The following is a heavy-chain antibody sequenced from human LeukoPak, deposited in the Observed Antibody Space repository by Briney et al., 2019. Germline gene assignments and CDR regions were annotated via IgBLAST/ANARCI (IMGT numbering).Heavy chain of an antibody. CDR1: GGSFSGYY. J-gene: IGHJ5*02. V-gene: IGHV4-34*01. CDR3: ARGNYVWGSYRA. Sequence: SETLSLTCAVYGGSFSGYYWSWIRHPPGKGREWIGEINHSGSTNYNPSLKSRVTISVDTSKNQFSLKLSSVTAADTAVYYCARGNYVWGSYRAWGQGTLVTVSS. D-gene: IGHD3-16*02. CDR2: INHSGST.